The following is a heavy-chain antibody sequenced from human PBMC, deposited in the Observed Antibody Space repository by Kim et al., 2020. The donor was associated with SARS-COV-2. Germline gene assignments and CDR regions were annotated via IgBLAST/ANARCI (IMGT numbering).Heavy chain of an antibody. Sequence: ASVKVSCKASGYTFTSYYMHWVRQAPGQGLEWMGIINPSGGSTSYAQKFQGRVTMTRDTSTSTVYMELSSLRSEDTAVYYCARRVVGTVTTNNWFDPWGQGTLVTVSS. CDR2: INPSGGST. V-gene: IGHV1-46*01. J-gene: IGHJ5*02. CDR1: GYTFTSYY. D-gene: IGHD4-4*01. CDR3: ARRVVGTVTTNNWFDP.